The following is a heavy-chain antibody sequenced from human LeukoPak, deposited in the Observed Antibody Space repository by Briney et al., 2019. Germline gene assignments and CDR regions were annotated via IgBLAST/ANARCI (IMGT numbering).Heavy chain of an antibody. Sequence: GGSLRLSCAASGFTFSSYAMSWVHQAPGKGLEWVSAISGSGGSTYYADSVKGRFTISRDNSKNTLYLQMNSLRAEDTAVYYCAKDSGGADYYGSGSEFDYWGQGTLVTVSS. CDR3: AKDSGGADYYGSGSEFDY. CDR2: ISGSGGST. CDR1: GFTFSSYA. V-gene: IGHV3-23*01. J-gene: IGHJ4*02. D-gene: IGHD3-10*01.